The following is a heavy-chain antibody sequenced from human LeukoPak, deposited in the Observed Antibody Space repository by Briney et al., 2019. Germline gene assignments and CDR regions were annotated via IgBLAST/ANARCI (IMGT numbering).Heavy chain of an antibody. CDR1: GFTFSYYG. D-gene: IGHD6-19*01. CDR2: ISYDGSNK. Sequence: PGGSLRLSCAASGFTFSYYGMHWVRQAPGKGLEWVAVISYDGSNKYYADSVKGRFTISRDNSKSTLYLQMNSLRAEDTAVYYCAKQSLSHTLNWFDPWGQGTLVTVSS. J-gene: IGHJ5*02. V-gene: IGHV3-30*18. CDR3: AKQSLSHTLNWFDP.